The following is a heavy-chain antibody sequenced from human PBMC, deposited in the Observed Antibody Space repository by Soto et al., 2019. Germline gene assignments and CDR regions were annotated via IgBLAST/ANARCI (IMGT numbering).Heavy chain of an antibody. D-gene: IGHD3-22*01. Sequence: TSETLSLTCTVSGDSISSYYWSWIRQPPGKGLEWIGYIYYSGSTNYNPSLKSRVTISVDTSKNQFSLKLSSVTAADTAVYYCARGGGYLDPYYLDYWGQGTLVTVSS. CDR3: ARGGGYLDPYYLDY. CDR2: IYYSGST. J-gene: IGHJ4*02. V-gene: IGHV4-59*01. CDR1: GDSISSYY.